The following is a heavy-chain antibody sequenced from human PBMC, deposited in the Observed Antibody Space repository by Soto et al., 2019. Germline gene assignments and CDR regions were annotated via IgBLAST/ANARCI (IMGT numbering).Heavy chain of an antibody. Sequence: GGSLRLSCAASGFTFSSYALSWVRQAPGKGLEWVSVIGGRGVSTYYADSVKGRFTISRDNSKNTLCLEMNSLSDEDTAVYYCAKGVLSNIAGRPVSYYGLDVWGQGTTVTVSS. CDR3: AKGVLSNIAGRPVSYYGLDV. V-gene: IGHV3-23*01. CDR1: GFTFSSYA. D-gene: IGHD6-6*01. J-gene: IGHJ6*02. CDR2: IGGRGVST.